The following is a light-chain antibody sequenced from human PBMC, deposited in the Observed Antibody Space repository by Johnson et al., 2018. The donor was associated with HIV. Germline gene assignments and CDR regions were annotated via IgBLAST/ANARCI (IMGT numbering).Light chain of an antibody. CDR2: DNN. CDR1: SSNIGNNF. Sequence: QSVLTQPPSVSAAPGQKVTISCSGSSSNIGNNFVSWFRQLPLRAPKVLIYDNNKRPSGIPDRFSGSKSGTSATLGITGLQTGDEADYYCGTWDSSLSGGVFGTGTKVTVL. V-gene: IGLV1-51*01. J-gene: IGLJ1*01. CDR3: GTWDSSLSGGV.